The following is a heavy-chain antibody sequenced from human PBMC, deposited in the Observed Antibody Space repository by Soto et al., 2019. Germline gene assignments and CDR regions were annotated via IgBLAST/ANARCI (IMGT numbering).Heavy chain of an antibody. J-gene: IGHJ4*02. D-gene: IGHD3-22*01. CDR2: INHSGST. Sequence: QVQLQQWGAGLLKPSETLSLTCAVYGGSFSGYYWSWIRQPPGKGLEWIGEINHSGSTNYNPSLKSRVTISVDTSKNQFSLKLSSVTAADTAVYYCAREQNLYRGTYNWKQPRYDSSGYYPDYWGQGTLVTVSS. V-gene: IGHV4-34*01. CDR3: AREQNLYRGTYNWKQPRYDSSGYYPDY. CDR1: GGSFSGYY.